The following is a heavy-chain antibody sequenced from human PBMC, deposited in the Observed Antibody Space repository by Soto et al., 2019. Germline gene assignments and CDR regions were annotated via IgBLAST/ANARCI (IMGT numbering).Heavy chain of an antibody. CDR3: ARTAAAGKYYYGMDV. J-gene: IGHJ6*02. V-gene: IGHV5-10-1*01. Sequence: GASLKISCKGSGYSFTSYWISWVRQMPGKGLEWMGRIDPSDSYTNYSPSFQGHVTISADKSISTAYLQWSSLKASDTAMYYCARTAAAGKYYYGMDVWGQGTTVTVS. D-gene: IGHD6-13*01. CDR1: GYSFTSYW. CDR2: IDPSDSYT.